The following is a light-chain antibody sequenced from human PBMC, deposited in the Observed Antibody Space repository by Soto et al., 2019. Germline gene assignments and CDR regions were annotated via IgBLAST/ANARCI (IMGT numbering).Light chain of an antibody. CDR3: QQYGISPWT. CDR2: DAS. Sequence: EFVITQSPASLSVPQGERATLFCRASQSVSSSSLAWYQQKPGQAPRLLIYDASTRATGIPDRFSGSGSGTDFTLTISRLEPEDFAVYHCQQYGISPWTFCQ. V-gene: IGKV3-20*01. CDR1: QSVSSSS. J-gene: IGKJ1*01.